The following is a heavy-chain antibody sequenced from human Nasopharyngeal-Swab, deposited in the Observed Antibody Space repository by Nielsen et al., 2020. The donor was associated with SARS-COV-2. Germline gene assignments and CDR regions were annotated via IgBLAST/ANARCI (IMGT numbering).Heavy chain of an antibody. D-gene: IGHD3-3*01. CDR1: GFTFSSYS. Sequence: GALRLSCAASGFTFSSYSVNWVRQAPGKGLEWVSSISSSSSYIYYADSVKGRFTISRDNAKNSLYLQMNSLRAEDTAVYYCARSGELRFLEWLNTRPDYWGQGTLVTVSS. J-gene: IGHJ4*02. CDR3: ARSGELRFLEWLNTRPDY. CDR2: ISSSSSYI. V-gene: IGHV3-21*01.